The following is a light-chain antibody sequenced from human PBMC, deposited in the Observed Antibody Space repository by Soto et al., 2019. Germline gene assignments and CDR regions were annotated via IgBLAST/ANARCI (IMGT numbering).Light chain of an antibody. CDR3: QQLNSYPFT. J-gene: IGKJ3*01. CDR1: QSVSNS. Sequence: EIVLTQSPATLSLSPGERATLSCRASQSVSNSLAWYQQKPGQAPRLLIYDASNRVAGIPARFSGSGSGTDFTLTISSLEPEDFAVYYCQQLNSYPFTFGPGTKVDIK. CDR2: DAS. V-gene: IGKV3-11*01.